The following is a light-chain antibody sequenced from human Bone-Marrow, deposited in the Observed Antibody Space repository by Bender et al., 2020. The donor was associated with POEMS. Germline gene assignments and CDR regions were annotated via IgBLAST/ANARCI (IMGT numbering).Light chain of an antibody. CDR3: QAWDANTAV. J-gene: IGLJ3*02. CDR2: EDT. V-gene: IGLV3-1*01. Sequence: SYDLTQPPSVSVSPGQTASITCSGDKLGDKYVCWYQQKPGQSPVMVIYEDTKRPSGIPERFSGSTSDNTTTLIISGTQPMDEADYYCQAWDANTAVFGGGTKLTVL. CDR1: KLGDKY.